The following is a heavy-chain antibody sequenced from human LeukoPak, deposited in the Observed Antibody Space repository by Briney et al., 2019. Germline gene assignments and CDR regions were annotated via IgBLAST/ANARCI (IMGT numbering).Heavy chain of an antibody. CDR1: GGSISSHY. D-gene: IGHD3-10*01. V-gene: IGHV4-59*11. Sequence: SETLSLTCTVSGGSISSHYWSWIRQPPGKGLEWIGYIYYSGSTNYNPSLKSRVTISVETSKNKFSLKLSSVTAADTAVYYCARGSSFGESYYYYYYMDVWGKGTTVTVSS. J-gene: IGHJ6*03. CDR3: ARGSSFGESYYYYYYMDV. CDR2: IYYSGST.